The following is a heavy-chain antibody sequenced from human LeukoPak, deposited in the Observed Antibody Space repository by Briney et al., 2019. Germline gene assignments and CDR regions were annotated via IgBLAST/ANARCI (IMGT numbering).Heavy chain of an antibody. CDR1: GFTFSSYG. V-gene: IGHV3-33*01. CDR2: IWYDGSNK. CDR3: ARAQLELRWFDP. J-gene: IGHJ5*02. D-gene: IGHD1-7*01. Sequence: GRSLRLFCAASGFTFSSYGMHWVRQALGKGLEWVAVIWYDGSNKYYADSVKGRFTISRDNSKNTLYLQMNSLRAEDTAVYYCARAQLELRWFDPWGQGTLVTVSS.